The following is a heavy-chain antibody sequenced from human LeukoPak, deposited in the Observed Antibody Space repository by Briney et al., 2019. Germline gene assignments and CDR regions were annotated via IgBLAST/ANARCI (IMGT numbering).Heavy chain of an antibody. Sequence: GGSLRLSCAASGFTFSGYAMNWVRQAPGKGLEWVSAISGSGGSTYYADSVKGRFTISRDNSENTLYLQMNSLRAEDTAVYYCAKDRTDNPGYWGQGTLVTVSS. D-gene: IGHD1-1*01. J-gene: IGHJ4*02. V-gene: IGHV3-23*01. CDR1: GFTFSGYA. CDR3: AKDRTDNPGY. CDR2: ISGSGGST.